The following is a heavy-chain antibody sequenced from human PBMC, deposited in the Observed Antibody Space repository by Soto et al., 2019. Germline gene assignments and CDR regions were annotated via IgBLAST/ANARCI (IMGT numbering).Heavy chain of an antibody. Sequence: PRLSCAASGFTFSSYAMHWVRQAPGKGLEWVAVISYDGSNKYYADSVKGRFTISRDNSKNTLYLQMNSLRAEDTAVYYCARPLWRNDYNWGYFDLWGRGTLVTVSS. CDR1: GFTFSSYA. J-gene: IGHJ2*01. V-gene: IGHV3-30-3*01. CDR3: ARPLWRNDYNWGYFDL. CDR2: ISYDGSNK. D-gene: IGHD4-4*01.